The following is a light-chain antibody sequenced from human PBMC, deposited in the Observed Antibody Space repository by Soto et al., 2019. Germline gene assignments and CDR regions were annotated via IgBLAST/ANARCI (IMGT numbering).Light chain of an antibody. CDR2: EVS. V-gene: IGLV2-8*01. J-gene: IGLJ1*01. Sequence: QSVLTQPPSASGSPGQSVTISCTGTSSDVGGYNYVSWYQQHPGKAPKLMIYEVSKRPSGVPDRFSGSKSGNTASLTVSGLQVEDEADYYCSSYTSRSTLVFGTGTKLTVL. CDR1: SSDVGGYNY. CDR3: SSYTSRSTLV.